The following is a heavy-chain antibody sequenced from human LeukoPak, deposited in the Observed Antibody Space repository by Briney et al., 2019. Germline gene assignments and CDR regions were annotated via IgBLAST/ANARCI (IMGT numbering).Heavy chain of an antibody. CDR3: ARVHYDFWSGWEGGAFDI. Sequence: GGSLRLSCAPSGFTFSSYWMHWVRQAPGKGLVWVSRINSDGSSTSYADSVKGRFTISRDNAKNTLYLQMNSLRAEDTAVYYCARVHYDFWSGWEGGAFDIWGQGTMVTVSS. V-gene: IGHV3-74*01. CDR1: GFTFSSYW. D-gene: IGHD3-3*01. J-gene: IGHJ3*02. CDR2: INSDGSST.